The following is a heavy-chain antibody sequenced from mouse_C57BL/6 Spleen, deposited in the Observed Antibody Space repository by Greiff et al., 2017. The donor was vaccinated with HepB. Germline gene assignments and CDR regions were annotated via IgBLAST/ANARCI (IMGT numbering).Heavy chain of an antibody. J-gene: IGHJ2*01. CDR2: IHPSDSDT. D-gene: IGHD1-1*01. CDR3: AILGFITTVVENFDY. Sequence: QVHVKQPGAELVKPGASVKVSCKASGYTFTSYWMHWVKQRPGQGLEWIGRIHPSDSDTNYNQKFKGKATLTVDKSSSTAYMQLSSLTSEDSAVYYCAILGFITTVVENFDYWGQGTTLTVSS. CDR1: GYTFTSYW. V-gene: IGHV1-74*01.